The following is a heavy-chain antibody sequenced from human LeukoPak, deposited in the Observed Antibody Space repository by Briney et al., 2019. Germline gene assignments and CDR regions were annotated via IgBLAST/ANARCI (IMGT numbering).Heavy chain of an antibody. D-gene: IGHD6-19*01. CDR1: GFTFSSYA. CDR3: ARVWYSSGWYWIDY. CDR2: ISYDGSNK. J-gene: IGHJ4*02. V-gene: IGHV3-30*04. Sequence: PGGSLRLSCAASGFTFSSYAMSWVRQAPGKGLEWVAVISYDGSNKYYADSVKGRFTISRDNSKNTLYLQMNSLRAEDTAVYYCARVWYSSGWYWIDYWGQGTLVTVSS.